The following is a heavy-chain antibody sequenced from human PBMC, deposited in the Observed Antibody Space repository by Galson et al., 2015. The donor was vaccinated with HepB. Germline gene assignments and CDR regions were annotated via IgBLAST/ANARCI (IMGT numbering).Heavy chain of an antibody. D-gene: IGHD2-2*01. CDR1: GFTFISYA. V-gene: IGHV3-23*01. J-gene: IGHJ3*02. CDR3: ANDYVVGSTSCPDAFDI. CDR2: IGGSGRYT. Sequence: SLRLSCAASGFTFISYAMTWVRQAPGKGLEWVSAIGGSGRYTYYSDSVQGRFTISRDNSKHTLYLQMNSLRAEDTALYYCANDYVVGSTSCPDAFDIWGQGTLVTVSS.